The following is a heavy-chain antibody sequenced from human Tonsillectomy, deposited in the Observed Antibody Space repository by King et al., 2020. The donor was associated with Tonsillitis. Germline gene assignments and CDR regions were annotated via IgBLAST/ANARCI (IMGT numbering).Heavy chain of an antibody. V-gene: IGHV1-8*01. D-gene: IGHD2-15*01. CDR1: GYTFTTHQ. Sequence: QLVQSGAEVKKPGASVKVSCETSGYTFTTHQISWVRQASGQGLEWMGWMNPHSGNADYARQFQGRVTMTRNTSTNTAYMQLSSLRYEDTAVYYCARSTDCTGGSCYVWNYWGQGTLVTVSS. J-gene: IGHJ4*02. CDR2: MNPHSGNA. CDR3: ARSTDCTGGSCYVWNY.